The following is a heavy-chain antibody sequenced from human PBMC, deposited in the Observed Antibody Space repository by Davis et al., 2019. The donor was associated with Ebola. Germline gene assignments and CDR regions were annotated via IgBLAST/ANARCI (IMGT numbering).Heavy chain of an antibody. CDR2: INHSGST. CDR1: GGSFSGYY. CDR3: ARVSYYYDSSGYHMGGFDY. V-gene: IGHV4-34*01. D-gene: IGHD3-22*01. Sequence: MPSETLSLTCAVYGGSFSGYYWSWIRQPPGKGLEWIGEINHSGSTNYNPSLKSRVTISVDTSKNQFSLKLSSVTAADTAVYYCARVSYYYDSSGYHMGGFDYWGQGTLVTVSS. J-gene: IGHJ4*02.